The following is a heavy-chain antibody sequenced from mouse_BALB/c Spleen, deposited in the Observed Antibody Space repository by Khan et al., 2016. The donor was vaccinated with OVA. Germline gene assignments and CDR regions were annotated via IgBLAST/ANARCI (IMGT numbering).Heavy chain of an antibody. Sequence: EVQLQQSGPDLVKPGASVKMSCKASGYSFTAYYIYWVKLSQGQSLESIGRMNPNTGNTHYNQKFKDKALLIVDTSSSTAYMELRSLTSEDSAVYYCTRVYDCFAHWGQGTLVTVSA. J-gene: IGHJ3*01. V-gene: IGHV1-26*01. CDR2: MNPNTGNT. CDR1: GYSFTAYY. CDR3: TRVYDCFAH. D-gene: IGHD2-12*01.